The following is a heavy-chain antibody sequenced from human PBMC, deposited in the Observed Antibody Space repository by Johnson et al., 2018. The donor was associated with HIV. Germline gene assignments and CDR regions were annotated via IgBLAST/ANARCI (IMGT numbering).Heavy chain of an antibody. CDR2: ISWNSGSI. CDR3: AKALLMGWKQTDAFDI. D-gene: IGHD2-15*01. J-gene: IGHJ3*02. CDR1: GFTFDDYA. Sequence: VQLVESGGGLVQPGRSLRLSCAASGFTFDDYAMHWVRQAPGKGLEWVSGISWNSGSIGYADSVKGRFTISRDNAKNSLYLQMNSLRAEDTALYYCAKALLMGWKQTDAFDIWGQGTMVTVSS. V-gene: IGHV3-9*01.